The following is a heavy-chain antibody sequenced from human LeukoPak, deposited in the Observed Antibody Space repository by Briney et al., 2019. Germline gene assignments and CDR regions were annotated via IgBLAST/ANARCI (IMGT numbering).Heavy chain of an antibody. CDR3: ARPITDYDSYGMDV. Sequence: ASVKVSCKASGYTFTGYYMHWVRQAPGQGLEWMGWINPNSGGTNYAQKFPGRVTMTRDTSISTAYMELSRLRSDDTAVYYCARPITDYDSYGMDVWGQGTTVTVSS. J-gene: IGHJ6*02. D-gene: IGHD3-3*01. CDR2: INPNSGGT. V-gene: IGHV1-2*02. CDR1: GYTFTGYY.